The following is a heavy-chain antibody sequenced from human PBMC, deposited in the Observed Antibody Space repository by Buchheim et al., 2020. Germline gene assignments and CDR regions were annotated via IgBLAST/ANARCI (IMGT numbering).Heavy chain of an antibody. CDR1: GFTFSSYS. Sequence: EVQLVESGGGLVKPGGSLRLSCAASGFTFSSYSMNWVRQAPGKGLEWVSSISSSSSYIYYADSVKGRFTISRDNAKNSLYLQMNSRRAEDTAVYYCAREGYCSGGSCYSYIDYYYYGMDVWGQGTT. D-gene: IGHD2-15*01. CDR3: AREGYCSGGSCYSYIDYYYYGMDV. J-gene: IGHJ6*02. CDR2: ISSSSSYI. V-gene: IGHV3-21*01.